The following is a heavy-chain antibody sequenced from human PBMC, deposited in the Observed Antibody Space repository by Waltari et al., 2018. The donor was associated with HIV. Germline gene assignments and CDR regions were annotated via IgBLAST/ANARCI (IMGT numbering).Heavy chain of an antibody. CDR1: GGSISGYY. CDR3: ARVGAWGSFRYFDY. J-gene: IGHJ4*02. CDR2: IRYSGST. V-gene: IGHV4-59*01. Sequence: QVQLPESAPGLVKPSEILSLTCPVPGGSISGYYWCWTRPPPGKGLEWIGDIRYSGSTDYNPSLKSRVTISIDTSKNQFSLKLNSVTAADTAVYYCARVGAWGSFRYFDYWGQGTLVTVSS. D-gene: IGHD3-16*02.